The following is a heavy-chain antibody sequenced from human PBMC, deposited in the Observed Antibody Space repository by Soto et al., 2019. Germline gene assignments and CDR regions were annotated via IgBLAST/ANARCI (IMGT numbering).Heavy chain of an antibody. Sequence: GESLKISCKGSGYSFTSYWISWVRQMPGKGLEWMGRIDPSDSYTNYSPSFQGHVTISADKSISTAYLQWSSLKASDTAMYYCAIIAGYSSSWYVRYGMDVWGQGTTVTVSS. V-gene: IGHV5-10-1*01. CDR2: IDPSDSYT. CDR1: GYSFTSYW. J-gene: IGHJ6*02. CDR3: AIIAGYSSSWYVRYGMDV. D-gene: IGHD6-13*01.